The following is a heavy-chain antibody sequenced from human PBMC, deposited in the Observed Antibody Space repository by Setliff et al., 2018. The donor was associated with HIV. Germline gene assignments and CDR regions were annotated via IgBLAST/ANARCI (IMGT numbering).Heavy chain of an antibody. CDR3: ARGRYYREISDSLFDF. Sequence: SETLSLTCSVSGGSVRSDGYYWNWIRQHPEKGLEWLGYIYNNGSTYYNPSLESRLMMSIDPSKNQFSLNLRSVTVADTAVYYCARGRYYREISDSLFDFWGQGTLVTVSS. J-gene: IGHJ4*02. CDR1: GGSVRSDGYY. D-gene: IGHD3-16*01. CDR2: IYNNGST. V-gene: IGHV4-31*03.